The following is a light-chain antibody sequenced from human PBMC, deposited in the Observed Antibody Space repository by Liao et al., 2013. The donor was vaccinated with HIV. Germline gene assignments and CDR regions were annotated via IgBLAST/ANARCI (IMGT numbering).Light chain of an antibody. V-gene: IGLV3-21*01. CDR3: QAWDSSTVV. CDR2: SDS. J-gene: IGLJ2*01. Sequence: SYVLTQPPSVSVAPGKTARITCGGNNIGSKSVHWYQQKAGQAPTLVIYSDSDRPSGIPERFSGSSSGNTATLTISGTQAMDEADYYCQAWDSSTVVFGGGTKLTVL. CDR1: NIGSKS.